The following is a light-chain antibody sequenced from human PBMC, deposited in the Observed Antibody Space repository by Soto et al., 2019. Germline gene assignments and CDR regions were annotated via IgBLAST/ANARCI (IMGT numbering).Light chain of an antibody. CDR2: DVN. J-gene: IGLJ1*01. CDR3: CSYTATTTYV. V-gene: IGLV2-14*03. Sequence: QSALTQPASVSGSPGQSISISCTGTGNDVGGYTFVSWYQQHPDKVPKLVIFDVNGRPSGVSDRFSGSKSVNAASLTISGLQAEDEADYYCCSYTATTTYVFGTGTKLTVL. CDR1: GNDVGGYTF.